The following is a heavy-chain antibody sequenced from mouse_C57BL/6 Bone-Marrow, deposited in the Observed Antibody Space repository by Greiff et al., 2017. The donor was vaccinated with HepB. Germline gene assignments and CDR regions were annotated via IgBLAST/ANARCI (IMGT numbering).Heavy chain of an antibody. J-gene: IGHJ4*01. CDR3: ASAYYSNYPYAMDY. D-gene: IGHD2-5*01. Sequence: EVQLQQSGPVLVKPGASVKMSCKASGYTFTDYYMNWVKQSHGKSLEWIGVINPYNGGTSYNQKFKGKATLTVDKSSSTAYMELNSLTSEDSAVYYCASAYYSNYPYAMDYWGQGTSVTVSS. V-gene: IGHV1-19*01. CDR2: INPYNGGT. CDR1: GYTFTDYY.